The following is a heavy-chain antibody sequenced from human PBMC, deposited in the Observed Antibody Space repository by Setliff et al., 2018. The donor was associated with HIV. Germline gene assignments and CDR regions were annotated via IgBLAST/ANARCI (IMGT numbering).Heavy chain of an antibody. J-gene: IGHJ4*02. Sequence: GASVNVSCKASGYDFKIYDINWVRQVAGQGLEWMGWINPGTGNTGYPQNFSGRVTMTRNTSINTVYMELSSLRSEDTAIYFCARGKIPSWRLTMFDFWGQGTPVTVSS. CDR1: GYDFKIYD. V-gene: IGHV1-8*01. D-gene: IGHD1-1*01. CDR3: ARGKIPSWRLTMFDF. CDR2: INPGTGNT.